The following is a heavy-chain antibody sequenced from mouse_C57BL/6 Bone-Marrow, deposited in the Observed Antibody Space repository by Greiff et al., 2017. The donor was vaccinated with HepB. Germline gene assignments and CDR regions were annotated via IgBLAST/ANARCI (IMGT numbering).Heavy chain of an antibody. V-gene: IGHV14-4*01. CDR3: TKWYYAMDY. Sequence: LVESGAELVRPGASVKLSCTASGFNIKDDYMHWVKQRPEQGLEWIGWIDPENGDTEYASKFQGKATITADTSSNTAYLQLSSLTSEDTAVYYCTKWYYAMDYWGQGTSVTVSS. CDR2: IDPENGDT. CDR1: GFNIKDDY. J-gene: IGHJ4*01.